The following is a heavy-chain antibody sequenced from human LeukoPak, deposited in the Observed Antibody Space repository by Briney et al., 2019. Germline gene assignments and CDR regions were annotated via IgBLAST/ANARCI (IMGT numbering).Heavy chain of an antibody. CDR2: INAGNGNT. CDR3: ARVSSGYYYHY. CDR1: GYTFTSYA. J-gene: IGHJ4*02. V-gene: IGHV1-3*01. Sequence: ASVKVSCKASGYTFTSYAMHSVRQAPGQRLEWMGWINAGNGNTKYSQKFQGRVTITRDTSASTAYMELSSLRSEDTAVYYCARVSSGYYYHYWGQGTLVTVSS. D-gene: IGHD3-22*01.